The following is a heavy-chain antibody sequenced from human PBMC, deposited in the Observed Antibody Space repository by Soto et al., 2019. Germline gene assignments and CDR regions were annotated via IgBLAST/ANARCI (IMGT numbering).Heavy chain of an antibody. V-gene: IGHV3-7*03. CDR3: AREERSPYYDFWSGYYFKVDNYYYYYGMDV. CDR2: IKQDGSEK. Sequence: GGSLRLSCAASGFTFSSYWMSWVRQAPGKGLEWVASIKQDGSEKYYVDSVKGRFTISRDNAKNSLYLQMNSLRAEDTAVYYCAREERSPYYDFWSGYYFKVDNYYYYYGMDVWGQGTTVTVS. D-gene: IGHD3-3*01. J-gene: IGHJ6*02. CDR1: GFTFSSYW.